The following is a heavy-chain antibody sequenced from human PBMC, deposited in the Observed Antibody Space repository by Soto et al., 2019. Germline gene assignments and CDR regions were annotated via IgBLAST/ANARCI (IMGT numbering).Heavy chain of an antibody. CDR2: ICPGYSNI. CDR3: ARRHYCRGDFPINPHYSNGMDV. D-gene: IGHD2-21*02. CDR1: GYIFTDHC. V-gene: IGHV5-51*01. J-gene: IGHJ6*02. Sequence: LGESLKISCKGSGYIFTDHCIVWVRQMAGKGLEWVGIICPGYSNIIYSPSVQGQVTISADMSISTAYLQWSSLKASDTAIYYCARRHYCRGDFPINPHYSNGMDVWGQGPTVPVSS.